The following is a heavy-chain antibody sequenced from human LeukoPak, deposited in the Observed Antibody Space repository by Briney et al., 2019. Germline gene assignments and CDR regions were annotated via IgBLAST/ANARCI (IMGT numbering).Heavy chain of an antibody. CDR2: LSSSGSAF. CDR1: GFTFSNAR. V-gene: IGHV3-48*03. D-gene: IGHD3-3*01. CDR3: ARSARLMKGVVEVTALDD. Sequence: GGSLRLSCAASGFTFSNARMSWVRQAPGKGLEWIAYLSSSGSAFSYADSVKGRFTIARDNAKNSVYLEMNSLRADDTAVYYCARSARLMKGVVEVTALDDWGQGTLVTVSS. J-gene: IGHJ4*02.